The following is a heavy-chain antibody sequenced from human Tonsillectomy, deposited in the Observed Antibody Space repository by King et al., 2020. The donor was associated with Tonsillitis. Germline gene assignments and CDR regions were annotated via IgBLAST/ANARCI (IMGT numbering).Heavy chain of an antibody. Sequence: WVRQPTGKDMEWVSAIGTAGDTYYADSVKGRFTISRTNAQNSLYLHMKSLRARDKAVYLCASGGYCSGVSSYSPDAFDFWGPGPVVTVSS. CDR2: IGTAGDT. J-gene: IGHJ3*01. D-gene: IGHD2-15*01. CDR3: ASGGYCSGVSSYSPDAFDF. V-gene: IGHV3-13*01.